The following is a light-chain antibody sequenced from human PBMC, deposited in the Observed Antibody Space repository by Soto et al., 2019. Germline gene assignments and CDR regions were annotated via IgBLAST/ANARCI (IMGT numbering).Light chain of an antibody. CDR1: QSLSSSY. V-gene: IGKV3-20*01. CDR2: GVS. CDR3: QQYGGSTPIT. J-gene: IGKJ5*01. Sequence: IVLPQSPGTLSLSPGERATLSCRASQSLSSSYLAWYQQKPGQAPRLLMYGVSYRATGIPDRFSGGGSGTHFTLTISRLEPEDFAVYYCQQYGGSTPITFGQGTRLENK.